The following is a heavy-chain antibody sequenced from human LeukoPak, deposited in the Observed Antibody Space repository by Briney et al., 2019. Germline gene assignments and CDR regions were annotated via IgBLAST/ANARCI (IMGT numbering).Heavy chain of an antibody. D-gene: IGHD3-10*01. CDR3: ARARYYGSGSYLDY. J-gene: IGHJ4*02. CDR2: ISSSSSYT. V-gene: IGHV3-11*06. CDR1: GFNFSDYY. Sequence: GASLMISRPDTGFNFSDYYMSWIRQAPGKGLEWVSYISSSSSYTNYADSVKGRFTISRDNAKNSLYLQMNSLRAGDTAVYYCARARYYGSGSYLDYWGQGTLVTVSS.